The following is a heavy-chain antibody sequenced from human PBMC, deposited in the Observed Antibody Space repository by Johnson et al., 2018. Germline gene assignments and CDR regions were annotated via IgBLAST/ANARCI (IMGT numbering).Heavy chain of an antibody. Sequence: VQLVESGGGLVQPGGSLRLSCAASRISFNRYAMHWVRQAPGKGLEWMTAISYDGNNRYYADSVKGRFTISRDNSKNTLYLQMKSLTSEDTAVYFCTRDRGMALGGVFDILGQGTMVTVAS. V-gene: IGHV3-30*03. CDR3: TRDRGMALGGVFDI. CDR2: ISYDGNNR. D-gene: IGHD3-10*01. J-gene: IGHJ3*02. CDR1: RISFNRYA.